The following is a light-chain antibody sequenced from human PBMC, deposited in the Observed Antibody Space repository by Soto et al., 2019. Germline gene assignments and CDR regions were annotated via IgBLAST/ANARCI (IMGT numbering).Light chain of an antibody. Sequence: SVLTQPPSVSAAPGQKVTISCSGSSSDIGANYVSWYQQFPGTAPKLLIYENNKRPSGIPDRFSGSKSGTSATLGITGLQTGDEADYYCGTWDNSPTASRVFGTGTKVTVL. J-gene: IGLJ1*01. CDR2: ENN. CDR3: GTWDNSPTASRV. CDR1: SSDIGANY. V-gene: IGLV1-51*02.